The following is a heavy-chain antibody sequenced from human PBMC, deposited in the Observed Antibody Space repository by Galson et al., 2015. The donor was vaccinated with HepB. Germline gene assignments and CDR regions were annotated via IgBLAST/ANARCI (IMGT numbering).Heavy chain of an antibody. V-gene: IGHV1-2*04. J-gene: IGHJ2*01. D-gene: IGHD5-12*01. CDR2: INPNSGGT. CDR3: ARGGSWVASGDWYFDL. CDR1: GYTFTGYY. Sequence: KASGYTFTGYYMHWVRQAPGQGLEWMGWINPNSGGTNYAQKFQGWVTMTRDTSISTAYMELSRLRSDDTAVYYCARGGSWVASGDWYFDLWGRGTLVTVSS.